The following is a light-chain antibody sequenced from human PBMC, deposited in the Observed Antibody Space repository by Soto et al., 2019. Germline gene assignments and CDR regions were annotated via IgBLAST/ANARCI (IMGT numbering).Light chain of an antibody. CDR2: DAS. CDR1: QDITNY. J-gene: IGKJ4*01. V-gene: IGKV1-33*01. CDR3: QHYQTLPLT. Sequence: DIQMTQSPSSLSASVGDRVTITCQASQDITNYLNWYQQKPGRAPRLLIYDASNLETGVPSRFNGSGSWTDFTFTITSLQPGDIATYYCQHYQTLPLTFGGGTKVDIK.